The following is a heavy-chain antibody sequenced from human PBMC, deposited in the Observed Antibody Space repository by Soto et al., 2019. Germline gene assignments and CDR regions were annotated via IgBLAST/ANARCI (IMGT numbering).Heavy chain of an antibody. CDR3: AKDSDITFGGVIVISALDY. V-gene: IGHV3-30*18. CDR1: GFTLSSYG. CDR2: ISYDGSNK. J-gene: IGHJ4*02. Sequence: QVQLVESRGGVVQPGRSLRLSCAASGFTLSSYGMHWVRQAPGKGLEWVAVISYDGSNKYYADSVKGRFTISRDNSKNTLYLQMNSLRAEDTAVYYCAKDSDITFGGVIVISALDYWGQGTLVTVSS. D-gene: IGHD3-16*02.